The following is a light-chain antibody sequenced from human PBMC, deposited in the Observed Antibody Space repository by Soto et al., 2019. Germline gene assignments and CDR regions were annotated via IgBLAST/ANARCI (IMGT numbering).Light chain of an antibody. CDR2: DVS. CDR1: SSDIGGYNY. J-gene: IGLJ2*01. Sequence: QSPLTQPASVSGSPGQSITISCTGTSSDIGGYNYVSWYQQHPGKAPKLMIYDVSNRPSGVSNRFSGSKSGNTASLTISGLQAEDAADYYCSSYTSSSSLFGGGTQLTVL. V-gene: IGLV2-14*03. CDR3: SSYTSSSSL.